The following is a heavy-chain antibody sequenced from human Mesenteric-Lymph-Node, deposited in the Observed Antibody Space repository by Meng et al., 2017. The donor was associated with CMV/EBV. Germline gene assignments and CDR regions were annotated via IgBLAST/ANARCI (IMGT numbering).Heavy chain of an antibody. CDR2: FYAGGGT. D-gene: IGHD6-19*01. CDR1: GFSVSTSY. CDR3: EGAVGGGHSDY. V-gene: IGHV3-53*01. Sequence: GESLKISCAASGFSVSTSYMSWVRQAPGKGLEWVAVFYAGGGTFYTVSVKGRFTISRDNSKNTLYLQMNSLRVEDTAVYYCEGAVGGGHSDYWGQGTLVTVSS. J-gene: IGHJ4*02.